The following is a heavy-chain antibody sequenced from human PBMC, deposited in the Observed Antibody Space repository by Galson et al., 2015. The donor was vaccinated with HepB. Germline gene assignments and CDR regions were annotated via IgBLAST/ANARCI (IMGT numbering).Heavy chain of an antibody. CDR3: ARDGPDEEGAVGYFDY. CDR2: INTNTGNP. CDR1: GYTFTSYA. D-gene: IGHD1-26*01. V-gene: IGHV7-4-1*02. Sequence: SVKVSCKASGYTFTSYAMNWVRQAPGQGLEWMGWINTNTGNPTYAQGFTGRFVFSLDTSVSTAYLQISSLKAEDTAVYYCARDGPDEEGAVGYFDYWGQGTLVTVSS. J-gene: IGHJ4*02.